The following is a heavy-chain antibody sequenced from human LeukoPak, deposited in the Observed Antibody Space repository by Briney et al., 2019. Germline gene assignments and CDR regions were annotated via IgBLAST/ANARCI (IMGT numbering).Heavy chain of an antibody. J-gene: IGHJ4*02. Sequence: PGGSLRLSCAASGFTFSSYAMSWVRQAPGKGLEWVSAISGSGGSTYYADSVKGRFTISRDNSKNTLYLQMNSLRAEDTAVYYCAKDQGGCSSTSCYARGVDDSWGQGTLVTVSS. D-gene: IGHD2-2*01. CDR1: GFTFSSYA. V-gene: IGHV3-23*01. CDR2: ISGSGGST. CDR3: AKDQGGCSSTSCYARGVDDS.